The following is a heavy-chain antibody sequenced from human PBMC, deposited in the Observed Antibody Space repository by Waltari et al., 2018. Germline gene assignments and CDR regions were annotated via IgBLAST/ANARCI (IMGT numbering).Heavy chain of an antibody. Sequence: EVQLVESGGGLVQPGGSLRLSCAASGFTFSRYELNWVPQAPGKGLEWVSYISSSGSTIYYADSVKGRFTISRDNAKNSLYLQMNSLRAEDTAVYYCASLGARDGLRDYWGQGTLVTVSS. V-gene: IGHV3-48*03. CDR2: ISSSGSTI. CDR3: ASLGARDGLRDY. CDR1: GFTFSRYE. J-gene: IGHJ4*02. D-gene: IGHD5-12*01.